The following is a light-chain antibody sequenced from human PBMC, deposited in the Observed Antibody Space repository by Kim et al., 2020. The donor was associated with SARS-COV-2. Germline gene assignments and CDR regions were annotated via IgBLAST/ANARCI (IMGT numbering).Light chain of an antibody. CDR2: GAS. Sequence: EIVMTQSPDTLSVSPGEGANLSCRASQSVGNNLAWYQQKTGQAPSLLIYGASTRATGIPARFSGSGSGTEFTLTISSLQSEDFAVYYCQQYDNWPPLTFGGGTKVDIK. CDR3: QQYDNWPPLT. CDR1: QSVGNN. J-gene: IGKJ4*01. V-gene: IGKV3-15*01.